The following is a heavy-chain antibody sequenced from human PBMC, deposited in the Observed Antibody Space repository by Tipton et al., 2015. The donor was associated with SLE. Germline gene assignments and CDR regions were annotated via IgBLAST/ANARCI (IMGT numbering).Heavy chain of an antibody. Sequence: TLSLTCTVSGGSISSTSYYWGWIRQPPGKGLEWIGSIFYSGSTYYNPTLKSRVTISVDTSKNQFSLKLSSVTAADTAVYYCASRISSSHFDYWGQGTLVTVSS. CDR3: ASRISSSHFDY. V-gene: IGHV4-39*07. CDR2: IFYSGST. CDR1: GGSISSTSYY. D-gene: IGHD6-6*01. J-gene: IGHJ4*02.